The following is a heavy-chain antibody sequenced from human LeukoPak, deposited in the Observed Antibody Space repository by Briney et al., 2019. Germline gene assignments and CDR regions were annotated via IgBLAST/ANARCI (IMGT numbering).Heavy chain of an antibody. CDR1: GGTFSSYA. CDR3: ARVIRYFDSTYGMDV. J-gene: IGHJ6*02. CDR2: IIPILGIA. D-gene: IGHD3-9*01. Sequence: ASVKVSCKASGGTFSSYAISWVRQAPGQGLEWMGRIIPILGIANYAQKFQGRVTITADKSTSTAYMELSSLRSEDTAVYYCARVIRYFDSTYGMDVWGQGTTVTVSS. V-gene: IGHV1-69*04.